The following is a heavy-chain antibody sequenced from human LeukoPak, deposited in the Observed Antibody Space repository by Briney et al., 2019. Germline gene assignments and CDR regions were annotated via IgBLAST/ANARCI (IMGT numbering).Heavy chain of an antibody. Sequence: SETLSLTCTVSGGSISSYYWSWIRQPPGKGLEWVGCIYYSGSTNCNPSLKSRVTISVDTSRNQFSLKLSSVTAADTAVYYCAREGQLWSIDYWGQGTLVTVSS. CDR3: AREGQLWSIDY. V-gene: IGHV4-59*01. CDR1: GGSISSYY. J-gene: IGHJ4*02. CDR2: IYYSGST. D-gene: IGHD5-18*01.